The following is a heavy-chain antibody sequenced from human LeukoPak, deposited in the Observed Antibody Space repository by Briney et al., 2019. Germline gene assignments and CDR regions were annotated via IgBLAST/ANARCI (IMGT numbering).Heavy chain of an antibody. Sequence: GRSLRLSCAAAGFTFRSYAMHWVRQAPGKGLEWVAVISYDGTKKYYADSVKGRFTISRDNSKNTLYLQMNSLRAEDTAVYYCAKDRGSGWYGWGQGTLVTVSS. CDR2: ISYDGTKK. CDR1: GFTFRSYA. CDR3: AKDRGSGWYG. V-gene: IGHV3-30*04. J-gene: IGHJ4*02. D-gene: IGHD6-19*01.